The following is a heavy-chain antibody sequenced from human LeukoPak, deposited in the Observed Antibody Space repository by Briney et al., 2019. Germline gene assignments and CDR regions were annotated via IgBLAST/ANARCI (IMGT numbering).Heavy chain of an antibody. D-gene: IGHD3-3*01. V-gene: IGHV4-34*01. CDR2: INHNGST. CDR3: ERAKSITIFGVVTRFDP. Sequence: PSETLSLTCAVYGGSFSGYYWSWIRQPPGKGLEWIGEINHNGSTNYNPSLKSRVTISVDTSKNQFPLKLSSVTAADTAVYYCERAKSITIFGVVTRFDPWGQGTLVTVSS. CDR1: GGSFSGYY. J-gene: IGHJ5*02.